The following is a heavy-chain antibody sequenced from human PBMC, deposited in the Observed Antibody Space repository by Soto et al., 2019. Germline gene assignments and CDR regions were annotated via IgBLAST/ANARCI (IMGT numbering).Heavy chain of an antibody. CDR2: IYPGDSNT. D-gene: IGHD2-2*01. CDR1: WWSITNYW. V-gene: IGHV5-51*01. J-gene: IGHJ4*02. Sequence: NGFWWSITNYWIRRVLEMPGKGLEWMGIIYPGDSNTRYSPSFQGQVTISADKSISSAYLQWSSLKASDTAMYYCARQGYSSKTACYSVDYWGQGTLVTVSS. CDR3: ARQGYSSKTACYSVDY.